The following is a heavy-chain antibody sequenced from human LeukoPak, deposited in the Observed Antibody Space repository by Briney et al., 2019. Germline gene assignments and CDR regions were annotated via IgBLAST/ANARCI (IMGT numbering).Heavy chain of an antibody. D-gene: IGHD3-10*01. J-gene: IGHJ4*02. Sequence: SQTLSLPCTVSGGSISIGGYFWSWVRQHPGKGLEWIGHISSSGSTSYKPSLKSRLTISSDTSKNQFSLRLRSVTAADTAVYFCARGRGTKDYYCAPRGVGVHWRQGTQVTVSS. V-gene: IGHV4-31*03. CDR1: GGSISIGGYF. CDR3: ARGRGTKDYYCAPRGVGVH. CDR2: ISSSGST.